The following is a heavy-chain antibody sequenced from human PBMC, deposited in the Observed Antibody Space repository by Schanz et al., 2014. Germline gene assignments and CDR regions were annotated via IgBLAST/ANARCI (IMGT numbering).Heavy chain of an antibody. J-gene: IGHJ4*02. CDR2: INTGGDST. CDR3: AKYRGYYRVSGSYRELEY. Sequence: EVQLLESGGGLVQPGGSLRLSCASSGFSFTTYAMSWVRQAPGKGLEWVSSINTGGDSTYYADSVKGRFTISRDNSKNTLYLQMNSLRPEDTAVYYCAKYRGYYRVSGSYRELEYWGQGTLVTVSS. D-gene: IGHD3-10*01. V-gene: IGHV3-23*01. CDR1: GFSFTTYA.